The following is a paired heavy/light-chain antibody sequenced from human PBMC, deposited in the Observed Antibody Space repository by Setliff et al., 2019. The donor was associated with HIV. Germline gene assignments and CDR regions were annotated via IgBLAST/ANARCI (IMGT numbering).Heavy chain of an antibody. CDR2: IISSGSYI. J-gene: IGHJ3*02. CDR1: GFPFSTYN. D-gene: IGHD3-10*01. Sequence: EMQLVESGGGLVKPGGSLRLSCAASGFPFSTYNMNWVRQAPGKGLEWVSSIISSGSYISYAGSVRGRFTISRDNAKNSLFLHMNSLRAEDTAVYYCAREGGRGVIHDGFDIWGQGTMVTVSS. CDR3: AREGGRGVIHDGFDI. V-gene: IGHV3-21*06.
Light chain of an antibody. CDR3: QVWDSSADVV. CDR1: NIGGKS. CDR2: DDS. Sequence: SYVLTQSASVSVAPGKTAMIACGGNNIGGKSVHWYQQKPGQAPVLVVYDDSGRPSGIPERFSGSNSGNTATLTISRVETGDEADYYCQVWDSSADVVFGGGTKLAVL. J-gene: IGLJ2*01. V-gene: IGLV3-21*03.